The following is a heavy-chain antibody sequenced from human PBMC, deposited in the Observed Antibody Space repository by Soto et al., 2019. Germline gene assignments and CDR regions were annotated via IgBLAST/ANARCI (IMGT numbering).Heavy chain of an antibody. CDR2: ISYDGSNK. CDR3: ARENYADLYFEY. CDR1: GFTFSSYA. D-gene: IGHD4-17*01. Sequence: GGSLRLSCAASGFTFSSYAMHWVRQAPGKGLEWVAVISYDGSNKYYVDSVKGRFTISRDSSRDTLYLYMNSLRAEDTAVYYCARENYADLYFEYWGQGTLVTVSS. V-gene: IGHV3-30-3*01. J-gene: IGHJ4*02.